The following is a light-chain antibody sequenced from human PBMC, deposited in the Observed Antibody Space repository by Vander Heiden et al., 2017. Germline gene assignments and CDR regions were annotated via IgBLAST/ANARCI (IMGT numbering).Light chain of an antibody. CDR1: QSISSY. V-gene: IGKV1-39*01. CDR3: QQSDSTLGT. J-gene: IGKJ4*01. Sequence: DIQMTQSPSSLSASVGDRVTITCRASQSISSYLNWYQQKPGKAPKLLIYAASSLQSEVPSSFSGSGSGTDFTLTISSLQPEDFATYYCQQSDSTLGTFGGGTKVEIK. CDR2: AAS.